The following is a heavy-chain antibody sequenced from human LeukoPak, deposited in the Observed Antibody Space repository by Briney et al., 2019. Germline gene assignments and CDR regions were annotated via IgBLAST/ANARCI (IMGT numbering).Heavy chain of an antibody. CDR1: GYSISSGYY. J-gene: IGHJ6*03. Sequence: SETLSLTCTVSGYSISSGYYWGWIRQPPGKGLEWIGSIYHSGSTYYNPSLKSRVTISVDTSKNQFSLKLSSVTAADTAVYYCARGADYYYMDVWGKGTTVTVSS. V-gene: IGHV4-38-2*02. CDR3: ARGADYYYMDV. CDR2: IYHSGST.